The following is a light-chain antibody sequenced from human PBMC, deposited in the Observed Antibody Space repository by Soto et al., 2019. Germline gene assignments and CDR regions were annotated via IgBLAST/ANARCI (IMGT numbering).Light chain of an antibody. V-gene: IGLV2-14*01. J-gene: IGLJ2*01. CDR1: SSDVGGYNY. CDR2: DVS. Sequence: QSALTQPASVSGSPGQSITISCTGSSSDVGGYNYVSCYQQHPAKAPKLMIYDVSNRPSGVSKRFSGSKSGNTASLTISGLQAEDEADYYGSSYTSSTSVIFGGGTKLTVL. CDR3: SSYTSSTSVI.